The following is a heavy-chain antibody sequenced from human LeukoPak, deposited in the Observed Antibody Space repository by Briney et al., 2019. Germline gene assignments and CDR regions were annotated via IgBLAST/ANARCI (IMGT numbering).Heavy chain of an antibody. CDR2: IIPIFGTA. J-gene: IGHJ4*02. CDR3: ARGPQGYSVLY. D-gene: IGHD2-21*01. CDR1: GGTFRTYA. V-gene: IGHV1-69*13. Sequence: SVKDSSKASGGTFRTYAIKWVRQAPGQGLEWMGGIIPIFGTANYAQKFQGRVTITADESTSTAYMELSSLRSEDTAVYYCARGPQGYSVLYWGRGTLVTVSS.